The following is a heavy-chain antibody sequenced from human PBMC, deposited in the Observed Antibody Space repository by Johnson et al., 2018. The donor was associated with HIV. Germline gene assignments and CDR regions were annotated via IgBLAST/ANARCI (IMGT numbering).Heavy chain of an antibody. CDR2: IYSDGST. CDR1: GFTVSRDY. Sequence: VQLVESGGGLVQPGGSLRLSCAASGFTVSRDYMSWVRQAPGKGLEWVSVIYSDGSTYYADSVKGRFSISRDNSKNTLYLQMNSLTADDTAVYYCTRGGGAYCGGDCLRTFDIWGQGTVVTVS. J-gene: IGHJ3*02. V-gene: IGHV3-66*01. D-gene: IGHD2-21*02. CDR3: TRGGGAYCGGDCLRTFDI.